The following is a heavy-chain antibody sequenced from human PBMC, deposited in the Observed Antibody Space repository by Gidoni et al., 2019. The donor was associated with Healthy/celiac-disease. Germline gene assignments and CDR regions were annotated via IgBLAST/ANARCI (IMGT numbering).Heavy chain of an antibody. Sequence: QVQLQQWGAGLLKPSETLSLTCAVYGGSFSGYYWSWIRQPPGKGLEWIGEINHSGSTNYNPSLKSRVTISVDTSKNQFSLKLSSVTAADTAVYYCARSPPIAAAGPVEGDPWGQGTLVTVSS. J-gene: IGHJ5*02. CDR2: INHSGST. V-gene: IGHV4-34*01. CDR1: GGSFSGYY. CDR3: ARSPPIAAAGPVEGDP. D-gene: IGHD6-13*01.